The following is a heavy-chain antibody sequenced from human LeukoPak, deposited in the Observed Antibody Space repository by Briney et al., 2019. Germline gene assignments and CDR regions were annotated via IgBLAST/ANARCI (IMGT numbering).Heavy chain of an antibody. J-gene: IGHJ4*02. CDR1: GYTFTSYY. D-gene: IGHD3-22*01. CDR3: ARDRAYYDSSGYYFDY. V-gene: IGHV1-46*01. Sequence: ASVKVSCKASGYTFTSYYMHWVRQAPGQGLEWMGIINPSGGSTSYAQKFQGRATMTRDMSTSTVYMELSSLRSEGTAVYYCARDRAYYDSSGYYFDYWGQGTLVTVSS. CDR2: INPSGGST.